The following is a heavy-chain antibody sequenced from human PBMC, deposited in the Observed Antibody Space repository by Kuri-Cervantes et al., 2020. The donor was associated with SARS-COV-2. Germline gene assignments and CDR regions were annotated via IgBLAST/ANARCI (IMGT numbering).Heavy chain of an antibody. J-gene: IGHJ6*02. D-gene: IGHD3-10*01. CDR1: GGSISSGYY. V-gene: IGHV4-59*01. CDR3: ATSYGGSGSYYYGMDV. Sequence: SETLSLTCTVSGGSISSGYYWGWIRQPPGKGLEWIGYIYYSGSTNYNPSLKSRVTISVDTSKNQFSLKLSSVTAADTAVYYCATSYGGSGSYYYGMDVWGQGTTVTVSS. CDR2: IYYSGST.